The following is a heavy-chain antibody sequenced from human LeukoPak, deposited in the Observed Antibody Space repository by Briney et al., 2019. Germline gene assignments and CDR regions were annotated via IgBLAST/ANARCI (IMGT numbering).Heavy chain of an antibody. V-gene: IGHV1-2*02. CDR3: AREYPGIAAAVDY. CDR2: INPNSGGT. D-gene: IGHD6-13*01. CDR1: GYTFTGYY. Sequence: GASVKVSCKASGYTFTGYYMHLVRQAPGQGLEWMGWINPNSGGTNYAQKFQGRVTMTRDTSISTAYMELSRLRSDDTAVYYCAREYPGIAAAVDYWGQGTLVTVSS. J-gene: IGHJ4*02.